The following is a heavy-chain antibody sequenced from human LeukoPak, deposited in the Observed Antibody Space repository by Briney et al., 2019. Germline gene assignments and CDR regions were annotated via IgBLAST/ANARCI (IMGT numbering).Heavy chain of an antibody. J-gene: IGHJ3*02. D-gene: IGHD1-14*01. V-gene: IGHV5-10-1*01. CDR2: IDPSESYT. Sequence: GESLKISCKGSGYSFTSYWISWVRQMSGKGLEWMGKIDPSESYTNYSPSLQGHVTISTDKSINTAYLQWSSLKASDTAMYYCARHTGWAFQILGEGTMVIVSS. CDR1: GYSFTSYW. CDR3: ARHTGWAFQI.